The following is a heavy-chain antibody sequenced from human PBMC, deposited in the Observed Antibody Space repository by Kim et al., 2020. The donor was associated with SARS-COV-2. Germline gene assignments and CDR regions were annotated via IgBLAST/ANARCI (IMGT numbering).Heavy chain of an antibody. V-gene: IGHV4-30-4*01. CDR1: GGSISSGDYY. Sequence: SETLSLTCTVSGGSISSGDYYWSWIRQPPGKGLEWIGYIYYSGSTYYNPSLKSRVTISVDTSKNQFSLKLSSVTAADTAVYYCASSGAIVATKFDYWGQGTLVTVSS. D-gene: IGHD5-12*01. CDR3: ASSGAIVATKFDY. CDR2: IYYSGST. J-gene: IGHJ4*02.